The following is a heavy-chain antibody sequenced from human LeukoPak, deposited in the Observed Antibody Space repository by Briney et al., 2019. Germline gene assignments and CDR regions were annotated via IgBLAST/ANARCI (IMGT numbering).Heavy chain of an antibody. CDR1: GYTFTCYG. CDR2: ISAYNGNT. J-gene: IGHJ4*02. Sequence: ASVKVSCKASGYTFTCYGISWVRQAPGQGLEWMGWISAYNGNTNYAQKLQGRVTMTTDTSTSTAYMELRSLRSDDTAVYYCARAGSILTGSLVFDLGGQGTLVTVSS. V-gene: IGHV1-18*04. D-gene: IGHD3-9*01. CDR3: ARAGSILTGSLVFDL.